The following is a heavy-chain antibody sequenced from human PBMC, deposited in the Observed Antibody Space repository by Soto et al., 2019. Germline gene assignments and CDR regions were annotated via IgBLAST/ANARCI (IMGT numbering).Heavy chain of an antibody. CDR3: ASGSRYYDDSSGYYNY. CDR2: IYYSGST. V-gene: IGHV4-59*01. D-gene: IGHD3-22*01. CDR1: GGSISSYY. J-gene: IGHJ4*02. Sequence: QVQLQESGPGLVKPSETLSLTCTVSGGSISSYYWSWIRQPPGKGLEWIGYIYYSGSTNYNPSLKSRVTISVDTSKNQFSLKLSSVTAADTAVYYCASGSRYYDDSSGYYNYWGQGTLVTVSS.